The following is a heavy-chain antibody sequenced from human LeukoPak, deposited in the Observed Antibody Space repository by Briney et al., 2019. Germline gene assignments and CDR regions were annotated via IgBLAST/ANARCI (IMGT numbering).Heavy chain of an antibody. J-gene: IGHJ4*02. CDR3: AKGSSGWYHYFDY. CDR1: GFTFDDYA. Sequence: GRSLRLSCAASGFTFDDYAMHWVRQAPGKGLEWVSGVSWNSGSIGYADSVKGRFTISRDNAKNSLYLQMNSLRAEDMALYYCAKGSSGWYHYFDYWGQGTLVTVSS. V-gene: IGHV3-9*03. CDR2: VSWNSGSI. D-gene: IGHD6-19*01.